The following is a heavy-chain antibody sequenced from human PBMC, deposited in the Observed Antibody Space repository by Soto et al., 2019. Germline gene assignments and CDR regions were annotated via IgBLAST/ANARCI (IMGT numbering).Heavy chain of an antibody. CDR2: IWNDGIRK. Sequence: GGSMRLSCAASGFTFSEYGMHWVRQAPGKGLEWVALIWNDGIRKVYVDSVKGRFTISRDNSKNTLDLQMNNLRDEDTAVYYCARDDDNDANALDYWGPGTLVTVPQ. J-gene: IGHJ4*02. CDR1: GFTFSEYG. V-gene: IGHV3-33*01. CDR3: ARDDDNDANALDY.